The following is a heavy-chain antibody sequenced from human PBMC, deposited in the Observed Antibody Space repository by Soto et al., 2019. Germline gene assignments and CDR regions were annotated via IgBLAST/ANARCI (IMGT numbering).Heavy chain of an antibody. CDR1: GYTFTTYG. CDR2: ISGYNGNT. J-gene: IGHJ4*02. D-gene: IGHD2-15*01. Sequence: QVQLVQSGAEVKKPGASVKVSCKTSGYTFTTYGVSWVRQAPGLGLEWMGWISGYNGNTNSAPKFQGRVSMTTDTSTSTAYMELRSLRSDDTAVYYCTSNERAYCSGDSCEHYFDYWGQGTMVTVSS. CDR3: TSNERAYCSGDSCEHYFDY. V-gene: IGHV1-18*01.